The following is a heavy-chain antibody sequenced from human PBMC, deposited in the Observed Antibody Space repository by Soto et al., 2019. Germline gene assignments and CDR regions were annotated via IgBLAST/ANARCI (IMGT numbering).Heavy chain of an antibody. CDR2: ISYDGSNK. J-gene: IGHJ4*02. CDR1: GFTFSSYA. Sequence: GGSLRLSCAASGFTFSSYAMHWVRQAPGKGLEWVSVISYDGSNKYYADSVKGRFTISRDNSKNTLYLQMNSLRAEDTAVYYCANAAVAGTIEDYWGQGTLVTVSS. V-gene: IGHV3-30*18. D-gene: IGHD6-19*01. CDR3: ANAAVAGTIEDY.